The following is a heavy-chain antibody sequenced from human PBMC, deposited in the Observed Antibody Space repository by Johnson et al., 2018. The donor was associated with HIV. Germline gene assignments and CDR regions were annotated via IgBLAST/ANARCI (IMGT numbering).Heavy chain of an antibody. CDR1: GFTFSDYY. CDR3: AKDMGVTHAFDI. D-gene: IGHD3-16*01. CDR2: IDWNGGST. V-gene: IGHV3-20*04. Sequence: VQLVESGGGVVRPGGSLTLSCAASGFTFSDYYMSWIRQAPGKGLEWVSGIDWNGGSTGYADSVKGLFTISRDNTKNSLYMQMNSLRAEDTALYYCAKDMGVTHAFDIWGQGTMVTVSS. J-gene: IGHJ3*02.